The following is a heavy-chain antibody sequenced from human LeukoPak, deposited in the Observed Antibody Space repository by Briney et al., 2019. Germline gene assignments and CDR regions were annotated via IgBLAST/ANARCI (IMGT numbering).Heavy chain of an antibody. CDR1: GYTFTSYA. D-gene: IGHD6-19*01. J-gene: IGHJ6*03. CDR2: INTNTGNP. CDR3: ARGGHSSGSGGYYYYYYMDV. V-gene: IGHV7-4-1*02. Sequence: ASVKVSFKSSGYTFTSYAMNWVRQAPGQGLEWMGWINTNTGNPTYAQGFTGRFVFSLDTSVSTAYLQISSLKAEDTAVYYCARGGHSSGSGGYYYYYYMDVWGKGTTVTVSS.